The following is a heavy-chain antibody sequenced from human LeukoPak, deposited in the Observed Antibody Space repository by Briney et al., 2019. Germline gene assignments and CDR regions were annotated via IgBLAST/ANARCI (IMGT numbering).Heavy chain of an antibody. D-gene: IGHD5-18*01. CDR1: GGSISSYY. CDR3: AREGLVDSYGLD. CDR2: IYYSGST. V-gene: IGHV4-59*01. J-gene: IGHJ4*02. Sequence: PSQTLSLTCTVSGGSISSYYWSWIRHPPGKGLEWIGYIYYSGSTNYNTSLKRRVTISQDTPKNQFSLRLGALTAAHPPGYYCAREGLVDSYGLDCGEGTLVTVSS.